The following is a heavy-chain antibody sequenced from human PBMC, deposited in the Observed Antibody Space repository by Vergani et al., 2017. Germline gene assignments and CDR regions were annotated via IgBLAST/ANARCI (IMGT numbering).Heavy chain of an antibody. V-gene: IGHV1-2*02. Sequence: QVQLVQSGAEVKKPGASVRVSCKASGYTFTGYFMHWVRQAPGQGLEWVGWINPNGGDTKFAQKFQGRVTMTRDTSISTAYMELSRLRSDDTAVYYCARDRDFGYSNYLLDYWGQGTLVTVSS. CDR2: INPNGGDT. J-gene: IGHJ4*02. CDR3: ARDRDFGYSNYLLDY. CDR1: GYTFTGYF. D-gene: IGHD4-11*01.